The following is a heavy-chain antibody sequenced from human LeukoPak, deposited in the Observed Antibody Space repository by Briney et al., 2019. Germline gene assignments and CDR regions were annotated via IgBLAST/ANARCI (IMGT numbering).Heavy chain of an antibody. J-gene: IGHJ3*02. CDR2: ISGSSGST. Sequence: PGGSLRLSCAASGFTFSSYAMSWVRQAPGKGLEWVSGISGSSGSTNYADSVRGRSTISRDNSKNTLYLQMSSLRAEDTAVYYCAKVRNCGGDCYLGAFDIWGPGTMVTVSS. D-gene: IGHD2-21*02. CDR3: AKVRNCGGDCYLGAFDI. CDR1: GFTFSSYA. V-gene: IGHV3-23*01.